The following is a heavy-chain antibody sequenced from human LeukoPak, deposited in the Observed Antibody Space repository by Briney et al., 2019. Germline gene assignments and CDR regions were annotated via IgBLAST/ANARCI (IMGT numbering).Heavy chain of an antibody. CDR1: GYTFTSYG. CDR2: ISAYNGNT. J-gene: IGHJ4*02. CDR3: ARATYYDFWSGYGVLDY. D-gene: IGHD3-3*01. V-gene: IGHV1-18*01. Sequence: ASVKVSCKASGYTFTSYGISWVRQAPGQGLEWMGWISAYNGNTNYAQKLQGRVTMTTDTSTSTAYMELRSLRSDDTAVSYCARATYYDFWSGYGVLDYWGQGTLVTVSS.